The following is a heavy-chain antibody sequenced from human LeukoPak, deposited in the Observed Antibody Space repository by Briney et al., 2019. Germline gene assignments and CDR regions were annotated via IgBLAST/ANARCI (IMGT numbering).Heavy chain of an antibody. CDR1: GFTVANYP. CDR3: AKLTSGWFEDF. V-gene: IGHV3-23*01. CDR2: IRASDGGT. Sequence: PGGSLRFSCAASGFTVANYPTTWVRQAPGKGLEWVSAIRASDGGTFYADSVKGRFTISRDSSKNTLYLQMNSLRAEDTAVYYCAKLTSGWFEDFWGQGTLVTVSS. J-gene: IGHJ4*02. D-gene: IGHD6-19*01.